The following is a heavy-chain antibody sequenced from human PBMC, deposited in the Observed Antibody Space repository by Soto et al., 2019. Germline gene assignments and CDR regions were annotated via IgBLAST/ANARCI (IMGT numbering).Heavy chain of an antibody. CDR2: VSENGGSRGGT. V-gene: IGHV3-23*01. CDR1: GFTFSSSA. J-gene: IGHJ3*02. Sequence: EVQLLESGGGLGQPGGSLRLSCTASGFTFSSSAMNWVRQAPGQGLEWVASVSENGGSRGGTYYADSVKGPFTISRDNSKNTLYLQMDSLRGADTAVYYCASAKAVVIAALGIWGQGTMVTVSS. CDR3: ASAKAVVIAALGI. D-gene: IGHD2-21*01.